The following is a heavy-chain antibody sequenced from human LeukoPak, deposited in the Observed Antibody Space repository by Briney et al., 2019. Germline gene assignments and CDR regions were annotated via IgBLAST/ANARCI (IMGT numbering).Heavy chain of an antibody. J-gene: IGHJ5*02. Sequence: KPSETLSLTCTVSGGSISSYYWSWIRQPPGKGLEWIGYIYYSGSTNYNPSLKSRVTISVDTSKNQFSLKLSSVTAADTAVYYCARASKAAPNTWYRSRPSSPPEENWFDPWGQGTLVTVSS. D-gene: IGHD6-13*01. CDR3: ARASKAAPNTWYRSRPSSPPEENWFDP. CDR1: GGSISSYY. V-gene: IGHV4-59*01. CDR2: IYYSGST.